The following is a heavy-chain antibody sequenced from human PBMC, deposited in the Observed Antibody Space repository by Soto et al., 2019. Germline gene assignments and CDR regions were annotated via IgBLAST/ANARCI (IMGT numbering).Heavy chain of an antibody. V-gene: IGHV3-21*01. J-gene: IGHJ6*02. CDR1: GFTFSSYS. Sequence: KTGGSLRLSCAASGFTFSSYSMNWVRQAPGKGLEWVSSISSSSSYIYYADSVKGRFTISRDNAKNSLYLQMNSLRAEDTAVYYCARIDGIAAVGGGYYYYGMDVWGQGTTVTVSS. CDR2: ISSSSSYI. CDR3: ARIDGIAAVGGGYYYYGMDV. D-gene: IGHD6-13*01.